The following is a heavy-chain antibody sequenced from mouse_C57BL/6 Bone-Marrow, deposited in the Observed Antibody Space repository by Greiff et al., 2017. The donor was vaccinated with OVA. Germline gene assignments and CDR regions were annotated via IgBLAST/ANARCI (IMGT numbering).Heavy chain of an antibody. CDR3: AINGNRAY. CDR2: IHPSASDT. CDR1: GYTFTSYW. D-gene: IGHD2-1*01. V-gene: IGHV1-74*01. Sequence: PGAELVKPGASVKVSCKASGYTFTSYWMHWVKQRPGQGLEWIGRIHPSASDTNYNQKFKGKATLTVDKSSSTAYMQLSSLTSEDSAVYYCAINGNRAYWGQGTLVTVSA. J-gene: IGHJ3*01.